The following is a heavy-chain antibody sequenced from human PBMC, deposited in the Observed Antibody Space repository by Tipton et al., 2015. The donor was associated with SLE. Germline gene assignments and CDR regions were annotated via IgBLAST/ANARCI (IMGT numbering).Heavy chain of an antibody. V-gene: IGHV3-7*01. J-gene: IGHJ4*02. CDR3: ARDLFDY. CDR2: IKGDGSET. CDR1: GFTFSNYW. Sequence: SLRLSCAASGFTFSNYWMTWVRQAPGKGLEWVATIKGDGSETFYVGSVKGRFSISRDKSANALYLQMNSLRGEDTAVYYCARDLFDYWGQGILVTVSS.